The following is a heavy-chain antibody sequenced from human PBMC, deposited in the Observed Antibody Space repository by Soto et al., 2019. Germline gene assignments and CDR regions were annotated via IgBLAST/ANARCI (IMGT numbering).Heavy chain of an antibody. Sequence: QVQLVESGGGVVQPGRSLRLSCAASGFTFSSYAMHWVRQAPGKGLEWVAVISYDGSNKYYADSVKGRFTISRDNSKNTLYLQMNSLRAEDTAVYSCARGRVAGTTYYYGMDVWGQGTTVTVSS. D-gene: IGHD6-19*01. CDR3: ARGRVAGTTYYYGMDV. CDR1: GFTFSSYA. V-gene: IGHV3-30-3*01. CDR2: ISYDGSNK. J-gene: IGHJ6*02.